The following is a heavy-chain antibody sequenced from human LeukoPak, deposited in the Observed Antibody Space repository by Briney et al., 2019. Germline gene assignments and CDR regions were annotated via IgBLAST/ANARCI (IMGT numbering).Heavy chain of an antibody. CDR3: ARFPIVLGVPVRDPFDY. V-gene: IGHV1-2*02. CDR1: GGTFSSYA. Sequence: ASVKVSCKASGGTFSSYAISWVRQAPGQGLEWMGWINPNSGGTNYAQKFQGRVTMTRDTSISTAYMELSRLRSDDTAVYYCARFPIVLGVPVRDPFDYWGQGTLVTVSS. CDR2: INPNSGGT. J-gene: IGHJ4*02. D-gene: IGHD4/OR15-4a*01.